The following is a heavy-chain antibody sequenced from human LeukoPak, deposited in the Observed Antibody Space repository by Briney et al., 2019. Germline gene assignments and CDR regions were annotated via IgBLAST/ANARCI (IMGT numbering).Heavy chain of an antibody. V-gene: IGHV3-23*01. D-gene: IGHD6-19*01. CDR1: GFTYSNYA. Sequence: PGGSLRLSCAASGFTYSNYAMTWVRQAPGKGLEWVSSISSGGHRTYYAGSVKGRFTISRDNSKNTLYLQMNSLRAEDTAVYYCAKGAGQWLVPSEYFQYWGQGTLVTVSS. CDR3: AKGAGQWLVPSEYFQY. J-gene: IGHJ1*01. CDR2: ISSGGHRT.